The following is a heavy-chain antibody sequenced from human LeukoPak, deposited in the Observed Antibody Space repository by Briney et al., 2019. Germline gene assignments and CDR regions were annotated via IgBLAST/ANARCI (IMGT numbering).Heavy chain of an antibody. CDR1: GFTFSSYA. CDR2: ISYDGSNK. Sequence: GGSLRLSCAASGFTFSSYAMHWVRQAPGKGLEWVAVISYDGSNKYYADSVKGRFTISRDNSKNTLYLQMNSLRAEDTAVYYCAKVDYYDSSGYESAFDYWGQGTLVTVSS. J-gene: IGHJ4*02. V-gene: IGHV3-30-3*01. CDR3: AKVDYYDSSGYESAFDY. D-gene: IGHD3-22*01.